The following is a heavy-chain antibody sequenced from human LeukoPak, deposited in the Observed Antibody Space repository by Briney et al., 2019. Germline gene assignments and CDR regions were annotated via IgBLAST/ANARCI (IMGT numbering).Heavy chain of an antibody. V-gene: IGHV4-59*01. J-gene: IGHJ5*02. CDR3: ARGRFDP. CDR1: GGSISSYY. CDR2: IYYSGST. Sequence: SETLSLTCTVSGGSISSYYWSWIRQPPGKGLEWIGYIYYSGSTNYNPSLKSRVTISVDTSKNQFSLKLSSVTAADTAVHYCARGRFDPWGQGTLVTVSS.